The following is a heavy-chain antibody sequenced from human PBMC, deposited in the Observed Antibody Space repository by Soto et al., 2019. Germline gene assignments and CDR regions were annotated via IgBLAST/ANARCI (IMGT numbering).Heavy chain of an antibody. D-gene: IGHD2-15*01. V-gene: IGHV3-73*02. Sequence: EVQLVQSGGGLVQPGGSLKRSCAASGFTFSGSTVHWVRQASGEALQWVGRIRSKANDYATTYFASVKGRFTISRDYSRNTAYLQMSALKTEDTAVYYCTWRDCTGGTCYSGYFQHWRQGALV. CDR1: GFTFSGST. CDR2: IRSKANDYAT. J-gene: IGHJ1*01. CDR3: TWRDCTGGTCYSGYFQH.